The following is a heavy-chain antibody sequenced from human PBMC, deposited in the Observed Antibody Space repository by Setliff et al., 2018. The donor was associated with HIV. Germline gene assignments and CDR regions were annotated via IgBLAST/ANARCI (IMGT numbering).Heavy chain of an antibody. CDR2: ISPDGSAT. CDR3: SKLXXXVIDC. V-gene: IGHV3-7*01. D-gene: IGHD1-7*01. Sequence: GGSLRLSCAASGFTFSSAWMGWVRQAPAKGLEWVANISPDGSATYYVDSVKGRFTISRDNAKNSLYLQLNSLRVEDTAMYYCSKLXXXVIDCWGQGTLVTVSS. CDR1: GFTFSSAW. J-gene: IGHJ4*02.